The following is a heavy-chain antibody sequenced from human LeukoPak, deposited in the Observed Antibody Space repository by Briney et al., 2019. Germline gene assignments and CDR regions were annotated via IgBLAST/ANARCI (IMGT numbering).Heavy chain of an antibody. V-gene: IGHV3-7*01. D-gene: IGHD3-3*01. Sequence: GGSLRLSCAASGFTFSSYWMSWVRQAPGKGLEGVANIKQDGSEKYYVDSVKGRFTISRDNAKNSLYLQMNSLRAEDTAVYYCARGEGEGRDFWSGYYHYYYMDVWGKGTTVTVSS. CDR1: GFTFSSYW. CDR2: IKQDGSEK. CDR3: ARGEGEGRDFWSGYYHYYYMDV. J-gene: IGHJ6*03.